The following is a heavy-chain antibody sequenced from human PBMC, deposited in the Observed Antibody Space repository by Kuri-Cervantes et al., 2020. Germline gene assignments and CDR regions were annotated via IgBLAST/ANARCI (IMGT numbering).Heavy chain of an antibody. V-gene: IGHV3-30*03. J-gene: IGHJ6*02. CDR2: ISYDGSNK. CDR3: ARVGRLHIV. D-gene: IGHD4-11*01. CDR1: GFTFSSYG. Sequence: GESLKISCAASGFTFSSYGMHWVRQAPGKGLEWVAVISYDGSNKYYADSVKGRFTISRDNAKNSLYLQMNSLRAEDTAVYYCARVGRLHIVWGQGTTVTVSS.